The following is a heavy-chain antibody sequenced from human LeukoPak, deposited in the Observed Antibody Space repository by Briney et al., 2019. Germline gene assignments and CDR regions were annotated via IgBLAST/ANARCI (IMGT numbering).Heavy chain of an antibody. Sequence: PSETLSLTCTVSGVSISSFYWSWIRQPPGKALEWIAYIYYTGSTNSNPSLKSRVTISVDTSKNQFSLKLSSVTAADTAVYFCVRKRGFSGSFDAFDIWGQGTMVSVSS. J-gene: IGHJ3*02. CDR2: IYYTGST. V-gene: IGHV4-59*08. CDR1: GVSISSFY. D-gene: IGHD5-12*01. CDR3: VRKRGFSGSFDAFDI.